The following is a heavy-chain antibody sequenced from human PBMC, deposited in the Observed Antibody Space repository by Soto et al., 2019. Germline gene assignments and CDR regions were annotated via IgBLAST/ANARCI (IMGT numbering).Heavy chain of an antibody. CDR2: INHSGST. V-gene: IGHV4-34*01. CDR3: ARGHFRPPRYYFDY. CDR1: GGSFSGYY. D-gene: IGHD3-3*02. Sequence: SETLSLTCAVYGGSFSGYYWSWIRQPPGKGLEWIGEINHSGSTNYNPSLKSRVTISVGTSKNQFSLKLSSVTAADTAVYYCARGHFRPPRYYFDYWGQGTLVTVSS. J-gene: IGHJ4*02.